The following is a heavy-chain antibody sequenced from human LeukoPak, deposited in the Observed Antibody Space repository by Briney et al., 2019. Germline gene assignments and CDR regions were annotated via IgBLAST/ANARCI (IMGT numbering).Heavy chain of an antibody. J-gene: IGHJ5*02. V-gene: IGHV3-30*02. CDR1: GFTFSTYG. CDR2: IHFDGSHK. Sequence: PGGSLRLSCAASGFTFSTYGIHWVRQAPGKGLEWVAFIHFDGSHKYYADSVKGRFTISRDNSNYILYLQMNSLTDADTAVYYCANRGTTGSWGQGTLVAVSS. D-gene: IGHD1-1*01. CDR3: ANRGTTGS.